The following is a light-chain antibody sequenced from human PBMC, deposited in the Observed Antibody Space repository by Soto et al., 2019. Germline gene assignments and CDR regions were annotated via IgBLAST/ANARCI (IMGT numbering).Light chain of an antibody. CDR1: QSVSSSY. CDR2: GAS. Sequence: EIVLTQSPGTLYLSPGERATLSCRASQSVSSSYFAWYQQRFGQAPRLLIYGASSRATGIPDRFSGSGSGTDFTLTISRLEPEYFAVYYCQQYGSSACTFGQGTKVEIK. J-gene: IGKJ1*01. CDR3: QQYGSSACT. V-gene: IGKV3-20*01.